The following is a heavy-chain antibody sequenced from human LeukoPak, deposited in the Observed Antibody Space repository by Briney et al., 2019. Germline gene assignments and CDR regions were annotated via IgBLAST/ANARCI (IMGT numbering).Heavy chain of an antibody. J-gene: IGHJ3*02. CDR1: GVIFSNFA. V-gene: IGHV1-69*04. D-gene: IGHD5-18*01. Sequence: ASVKVSCKASGVIFSNFASNWVRQAPGQGLEWMGRIIPILDLAHFTQKFQGRLTITADKSTNTGYMELSSLTAEDTAVYYCATVDTAWSGRLNAFDIWGQGTMVTVSS. CDR2: IIPILDLA. CDR3: ATVDTAWSGRLNAFDI.